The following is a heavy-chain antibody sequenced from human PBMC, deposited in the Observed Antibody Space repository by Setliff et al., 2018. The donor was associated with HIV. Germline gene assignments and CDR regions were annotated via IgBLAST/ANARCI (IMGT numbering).Heavy chain of an antibody. CDR3: ARDFHVLGYCSADSCPYDASDV. Sequence: SVKVSCKASGGTFSAYAVNWVRQAPGQGLEWMGRITSILGTPSYSHKFQGRVTITADKSTTTTYMELSSLRSDDTAIYYCARDFHVLGYCSADSCPYDASDVWGQGTMVTVSS. J-gene: IGHJ3*01. V-gene: IGHV1-69*04. CDR2: ITSILGTP. D-gene: IGHD2-15*01. CDR1: GGTFSAYA.